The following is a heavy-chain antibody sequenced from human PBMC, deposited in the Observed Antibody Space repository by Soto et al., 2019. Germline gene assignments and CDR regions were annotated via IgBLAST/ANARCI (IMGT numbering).Heavy chain of an antibody. J-gene: IGHJ4*02. D-gene: IGHD2-15*01. CDR3: AKERAQGVLTPFGWRAHFDG. V-gene: IGHV3-23*01. CDR1: GFTFRSYA. CDR2: VRARGEKT. Sequence: DVQLLESGGDFVQPGGSLRLSCVGSGFTFRSYAMTWVRQAPGKGLEWVPSVRARGEKTYFADSVKGRFTNARGNSKNTLYIQRDSLRVEDTAVYYCAKERAQGVLTPFGWRAHFDGWGKGALLTVS.